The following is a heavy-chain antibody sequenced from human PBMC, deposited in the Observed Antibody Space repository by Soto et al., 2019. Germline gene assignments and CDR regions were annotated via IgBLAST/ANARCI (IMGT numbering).Heavy chain of an antibody. Sequence: GGSLRLSCAASGFIFSSDAMSWVRQAPGKGLEWVSAISGSGGSTYYADSVKGRFTISRDNSKNTLYLQMNSLRAEDTAVYYCAKGPIRKENTYYYDSSGYYFYWGQGPLVTVSS. V-gene: IGHV3-23*01. J-gene: IGHJ4*02. CDR3: AKGPIRKENTYYYDSSGYYFY. CDR2: ISGSGGST. CDR1: GFIFSSDA. D-gene: IGHD3-22*01.